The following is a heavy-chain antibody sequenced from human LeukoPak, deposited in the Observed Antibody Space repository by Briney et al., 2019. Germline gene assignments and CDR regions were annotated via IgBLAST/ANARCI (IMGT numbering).Heavy chain of an antibody. CDR2: ISSSSSYT. V-gene: IGHV3-11*06. D-gene: IGHD1-26*01. CDR3: ARVLPPRYSGSRTGGYYFDY. CDR1: GFTFSDYY. Sequence: GGSLRLSCAASGFTFSDYYMSWIRQAPGMGLEWVSYISSSSSYTNYADSVKGRFTISRDNAKNSLYLQMNSLRAEDTAVYYCARVLPPRYSGSRTGGYYFDYWGQGTLVTVSS. J-gene: IGHJ4*02.